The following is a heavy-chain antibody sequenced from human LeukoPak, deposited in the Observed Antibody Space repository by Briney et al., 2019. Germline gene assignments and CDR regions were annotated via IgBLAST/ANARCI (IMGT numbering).Heavy chain of an antibody. CDR2: IYHTGTT. Sequence: PSETLPLTCNISGDSLVTSHWWHWVRQTPGKGLEWIGEIYHTGTTKYKSSLSSRVFISVDKAKNQFSLNMISVTAADTAVYYCARGETSVVYLDYWGQGILVTVSS. CDR1: GDSLVTSHW. V-gene: IGHV4-4*02. J-gene: IGHJ4*02. D-gene: IGHD2-8*02. CDR3: ARGETSVVYLDY.